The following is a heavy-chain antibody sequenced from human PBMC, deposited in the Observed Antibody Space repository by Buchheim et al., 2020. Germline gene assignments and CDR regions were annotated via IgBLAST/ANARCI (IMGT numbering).Heavy chain of an antibody. V-gene: IGHV4-4*02. CDR1: GGPISSSNW. CDR2: IYYSGST. Sequence: QVQLQESGPGLVKPSGTLSLTCAVSGGPISSSNWWSWVRQPPGKGLEWIGSIYYSGSTYYNTSLKRRVTISVDTSQNQISLKLSSVTAADTAVYYCARHGTAMDTFDYWGQGTL. CDR3: ARHGTAMDTFDY. J-gene: IGHJ4*02. D-gene: IGHD5-18*01.